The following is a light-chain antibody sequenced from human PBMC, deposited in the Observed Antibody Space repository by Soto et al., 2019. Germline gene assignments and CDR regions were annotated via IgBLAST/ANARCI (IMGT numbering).Light chain of an antibody. J-gene: IGLJ3*02. CDR1: SSDVGGYNY. CDR2: EVS. V-gene: IGLV2-8*01. Sequence: QSALTQPPSASGSPGQSVTISCTGTSSDVGGYNYVSWYQQHPGKAPKLMIYEVSKRPSGVPDRFSGSKSGNTASLTVSGLQAEDDADYYCSSYAGSNHNWVFGGGTKLTVL. CDR3: SSYAGSNHNWV.